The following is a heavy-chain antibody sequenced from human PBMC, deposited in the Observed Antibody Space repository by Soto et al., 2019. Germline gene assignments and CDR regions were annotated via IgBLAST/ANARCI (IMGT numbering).Heavy chain of an antibody. D-gene: IGHD6-19*01. CDR3: ARGSGWNPLDY. CDR2: IYYSGSA. V-gene: IGHV4-31*03. Sequence: SETLSLTCTVSGGSISSGGYYWSWIRQHPGKGLEWIGYIYYSGSAYYNPSLKSRVTISVDTSKNQFSLKLSSVTAADTAVYYCARGSGWNPLDYWGQGTLVTVSS. J-gene: IGHJ4*02. CDR1: GGSISSGGYY.